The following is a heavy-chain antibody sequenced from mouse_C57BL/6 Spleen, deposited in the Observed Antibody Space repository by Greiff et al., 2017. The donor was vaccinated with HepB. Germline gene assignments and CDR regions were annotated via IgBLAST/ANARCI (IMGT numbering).Heavy chain of an antibody. J-gene: IGHJ3*01. Sequence: QVQLQQSGPGLVQPSQSLSITCTVSGFSLTSYGVHWVRQSPGKGLEWLGVIWRGGSTDYNAAFMSRLSITNDNSKSQVFFKMNSLQADDTAIYYCAKKPYDDDADWGQGTLVTVSS. CDR3: AKKPYDDDAD. CDR1: GFSLTSYG. D-gene: IGHD2-4*01. V-gene: IGHV2-5*01. CDR2: IWRGGST.